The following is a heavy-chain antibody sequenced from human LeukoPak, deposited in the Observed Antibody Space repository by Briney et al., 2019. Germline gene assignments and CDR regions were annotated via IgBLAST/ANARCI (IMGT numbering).Heavy chain of an antibody. Sequence: SGTLSLTCAVYGGSFSGYYWSWIRQPPGKGLEWIGEINHSGSTNYNPSLKSRVTISVDTSKNQFSLKLSSVTAADTAVYYCARGRDGSGWYRGGLELDYWGQGTLVTVSS. CDR2: INHSGST. J-gene: IGHJ4*02. V-gene: IGHV4-34*01. D-gene: IGHD6-19*01. CDR3: ARGRDGSGWYRGGLELDY. CDR1: GGSFSGYY.